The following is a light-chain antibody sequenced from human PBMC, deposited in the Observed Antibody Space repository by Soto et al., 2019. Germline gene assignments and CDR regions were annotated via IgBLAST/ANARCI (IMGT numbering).Light chain of an antibody. V-gene: IGKV1-5*03. CDR3: KNYNSYSEA. J-gene: IGKJ1*01. CDR2: KAS. CDR1: QTISSW. Sequence: DIQMTQSPSNLSGSVGDRVTITCRASQTISSWLAWYQQKPGKAPKLLIYKASTLKSGVPSRFSGSGSGTEFPLTISSLQPDDFATYYCKNYNSYSEAFGQGTKVELK.